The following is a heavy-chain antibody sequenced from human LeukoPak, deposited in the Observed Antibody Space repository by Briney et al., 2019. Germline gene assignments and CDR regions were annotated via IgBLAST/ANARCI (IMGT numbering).Heavy chain of an antibody. V-gene: IGHV3-53*01. CDR3: ARDRGSSGWYPPDR. CDR1: GFTVSSNY. CDR2: IYSGGST. J-gene: IGHJ5*02. Sequence: GGSLRLSCAASGFTVSSNYMSWVRQPPGKGLEWVSIIYSGGSTYYADSVKGRFTISRDNSKNTLYLQMNSLRAEDTAVYYCARDRGSSGWYPPDRWGQGTLVTVSS. D-gene: IGHD6-19*01.